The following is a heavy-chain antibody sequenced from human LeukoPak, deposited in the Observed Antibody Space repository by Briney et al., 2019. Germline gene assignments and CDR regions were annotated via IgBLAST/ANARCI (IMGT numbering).Heavy chain of an antibody. V-gene: IGHV4-4*02. Sequence: PSGTLSPTCDVSGGSISNGNWWSWVRQPPGKGLEWIGEIYHTGRTNYNPSLKSRVSISVDKSKNQLSLNLNSVTTADTAVYYCAREEIAVAGPARAFDIWGQGTMVTVSS. D-gene: IGHD6-19*01. CDR1: GGSISNGNW. CDR2: IYHTGRT. J-gene: IGHJ3*02. CDR3: AREEIAVAGPARAFDI.